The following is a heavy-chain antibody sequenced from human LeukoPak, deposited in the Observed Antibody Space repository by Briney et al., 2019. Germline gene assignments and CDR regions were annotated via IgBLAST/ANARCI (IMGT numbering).Heavy chain of an antibody. Sequence: SETLSLTCIVSGGSVSSGSYYWSWIRQPPGKGLEWIGYIYYSGSTNYNPSLKSRVTISVDTSKNQFSLKLSSVTAADTAVYYCARDLGGYNFRYFDYWGQGTLVTVSS. CDR1: GGSVSSGSYY. V-gene: IGHV4-61*01. D-gene: IGHD5-24*01. CDR2: IYYSGST. CDR3: ARDLGGYNFRYFDY. J-gene: IGHJ4*02.